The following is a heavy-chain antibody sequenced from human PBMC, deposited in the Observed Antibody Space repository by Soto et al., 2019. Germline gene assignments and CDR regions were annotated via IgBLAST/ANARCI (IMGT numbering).Heavy chain of an antibody. D-gene: IGHD4-4*01. CDR2: ISGSGGST. CDR3: AKGPRGHYSNYAAYFDY. J-gene: IGHJ4*02. CDR1: GFTFSSYV. V-gene: IGHV3-23*01. Sequence: GGSLRLSCAASGFTFSSYVMSWVRQAPGKGLEWVSAISGSGGSTYYADSVKGRFTISRDNSKNTLYLQMNSLRAEDTAVYYCAKGPRGHYSNYAAYFDYWGQGTLVTVSS.